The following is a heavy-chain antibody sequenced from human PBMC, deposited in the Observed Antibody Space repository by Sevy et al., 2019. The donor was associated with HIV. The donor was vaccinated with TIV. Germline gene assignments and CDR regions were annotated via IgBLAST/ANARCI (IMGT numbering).Heavy chain of an antibody. CDR1: GYTFSDYY. V-gene: IGHV1-2*07. D-gene: IGHD3-3*01. Sequence: ASVKVSWKAYGYTFSDYYMHWVRQAPGQGLEWMRWINANRGGTNYAHKFQGRVTMTRDTSISTAYMELSSLRSDDTAIYYCARGMSAYLLANGMDVWGQGTTVTVSS. CDR3: ARGMSAYLLANGMDV. CDR2: INANRGGT. J-gene: IGHJ6*02.